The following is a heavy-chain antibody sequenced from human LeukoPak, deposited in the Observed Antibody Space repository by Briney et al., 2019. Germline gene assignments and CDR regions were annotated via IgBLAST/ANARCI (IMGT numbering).Heavy chain of an antibody. V-gene: IGHV3-23*01. Sequence: GGSLRLSCAASGFTFSIYWMSWVRQAPGKGLEWVSAISGSGGSTYYADSVKGRFTISRDNSKNTLYLQMNSLRAEDTAVYYCAKVKDYDILTGYLSFDYWGQGTLVTVSS. CDR3: AKVKDYDILTGYLSFDY. CDR1: GFTFSIYW. D-gene: IGHD3-9*01. J-gene: IGHJ4*02. CDR2: ISGSGGST.